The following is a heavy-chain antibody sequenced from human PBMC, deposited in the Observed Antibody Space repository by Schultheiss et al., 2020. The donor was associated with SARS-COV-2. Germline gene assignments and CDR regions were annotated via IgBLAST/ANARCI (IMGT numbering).Heavy chain of an antibody. D-gene: IGHD2-2*01. CDR1: GYTFTGYY. J-gene: IGHJ6*02. CDR3: AADWDCSSTSCSFGGMDV. Sequence: ASVKVSCKASGYTFTGYYMHWVRQAPGQGLEWMGRINPNSGGTNYAQKFQGRVTMTRDMSTSTAYMELSSLRSEDTAVYYCAADWDCSSTSCSFGGMDVWGQGTTVTVSS. V-gene: IGHV1-2*06. CDR2: INPNSGGT.